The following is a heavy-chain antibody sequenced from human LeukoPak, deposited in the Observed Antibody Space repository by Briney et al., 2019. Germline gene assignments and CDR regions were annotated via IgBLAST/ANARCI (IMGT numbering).Heavy chain of an antibody. J-gene: IGHJ4*02. CDR1: GFTFSPYS. V-gene: IGHV3-21*04. CDR3: AKGNPYSSSSADY. Sequence: GGSLRLSCAASGFTFSPYSMNWVRQAPGKGLEWVASISSSTYIYYADSLRGRFTISRDNSKNTLYLQMSSLRAEDTAVYYCAKGNPYSSSSADYWGQGTLVTVSS. CDR2: ISSSTYI. D-gene: IGHD6-6*01.